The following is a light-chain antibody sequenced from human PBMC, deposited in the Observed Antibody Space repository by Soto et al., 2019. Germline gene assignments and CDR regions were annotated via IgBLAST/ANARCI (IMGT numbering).Light chain of an antibody. CDR2: DDT. Sequence: QSALTQPPSASGSPGQSVTISCTGTSSDVGGYNFVSWYQLHPGKAPKLIIYDDTERPSGVPDRFSGSKSGNAASLTVCGLQGEDEADYYCASYAGSIIPVLFGGGTKLTVL. CDR1: SSDVGGYNF. CDR3: ASYAGSIIPVL. V-gene: IGLV2-8*01. J-gene: IGLJ2*01.